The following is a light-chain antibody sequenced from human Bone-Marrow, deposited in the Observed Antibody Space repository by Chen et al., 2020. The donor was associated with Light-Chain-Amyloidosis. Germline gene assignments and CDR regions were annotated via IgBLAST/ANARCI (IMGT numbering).Light chain of an antibody. CDR1: NIGSTS. V-gene: IGLV3-21*02. Sequence: SYVLTQPSSLSVAPGQTATIACGGNNIGSTSVHWYQQTPGQAPLLVVDDDSDRPSGIHERLAGSNSGNTATLTISRVEAGDEADYYCQVWDRSSDRPVFGGGTKLTVL. CDR3: QVWDRSSDRPV. J-gene: IGLJ3*02. CDR2: DDS.